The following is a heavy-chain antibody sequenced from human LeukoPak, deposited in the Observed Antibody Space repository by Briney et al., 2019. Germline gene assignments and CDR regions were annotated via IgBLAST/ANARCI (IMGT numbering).Heavy chain of an antibody. CDR3: ARDYGYCSGGSCLLGAFDI. Sequence: ASVKVSCKASGYTFTSYGISWVRQAPGQGLEWMGWISAYNGNTNYAQKLQGRVTVTTDTSTSTAYMELRSLRSDDTAVYYCARDYGYCSGGSCLLGAFDIWGQGTMVTVSS. V-gene: IGHV1-18*01. CDR2: ISAYNGNT. D-gene: IGHD2-15*01. J-gene: IGHJ3*02. CDR1: GYTFTSYG.